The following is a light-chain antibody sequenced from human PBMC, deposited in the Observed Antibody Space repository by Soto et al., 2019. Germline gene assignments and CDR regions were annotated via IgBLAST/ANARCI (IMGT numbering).Light chain of an antibody. V-gene: IGKV3-20*01. CDR3: QMHGSSPPAT. CDR2: GAS. J-gene: IGKJ1*01. CDR1: QSLSSSY. Sequence: TQSLYPGETAALSCRASQSLSSSYLAWYQQKPGQAPRLLIHGASSRATGIPRRFSGSGSGTDFTLTISRLEPEDFAAYSCQMHGSSPPATFGQGTQVDIK.